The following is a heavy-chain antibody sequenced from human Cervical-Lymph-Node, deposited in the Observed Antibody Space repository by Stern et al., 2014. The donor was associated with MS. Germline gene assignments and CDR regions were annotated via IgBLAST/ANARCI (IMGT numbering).Heavy chain of an antibody. J-gene: IGHJ4*02. CDR3: ARQRYFDY. CDR1: GYTFTSYW. CDR2: IFPGGSYI. V-gene: IGHV5-51*01. Sequence: EVQLVQSGPEVKRPGESLKISCQASGYTFTSYWIGWVRQMPGKGLEWIAIIFPGGSYIRYSPSFQGQVTISADKSSSTAYLQWNNLKASDTAIYYCARQRYFDYWGQGTLVTVSS.